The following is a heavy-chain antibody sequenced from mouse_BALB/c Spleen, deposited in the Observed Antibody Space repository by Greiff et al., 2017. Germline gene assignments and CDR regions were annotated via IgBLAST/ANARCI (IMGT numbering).Heavy chain of an antibody. CDR2: INPGSGGT. V-gene: IGHV1-54*01. Sequence: QVQLQQSGAELVRPGTSVKVSCKASGYAFTNYLIEWVKQRPGQGLEWIGVINPGSGGTNYNEKFKGKATLTADKSSSTAYMQLSSLTSDDSAVYFCARREGSPFAYWGQGTLVTVSA. CDR1: GYAFTNYL. CDR3: ARREGSPFAY. J-gene: IGHJ3*01.